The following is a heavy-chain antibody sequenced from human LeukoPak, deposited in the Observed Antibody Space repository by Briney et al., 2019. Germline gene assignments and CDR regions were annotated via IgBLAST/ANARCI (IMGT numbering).Heavy chain of an antibody. CDR3: ARDQGGGSSWYDY. Sequence: PSQTLSLTCTVSGGSIINYYWSWIRQPPGKGLEWIGYMYNSGSTNYNPSLKSRVTISADTSKNQFSLRLSSVTAADTAVYYCARDQGGGSSWYDYWGQGILVTVSS. CDR2: MYNSGST. J-gene: IGHJ4*02. V-gene: IGHV4-59*01. CDR1: GGSIINYY. D-gene: IGHD6-13*01.